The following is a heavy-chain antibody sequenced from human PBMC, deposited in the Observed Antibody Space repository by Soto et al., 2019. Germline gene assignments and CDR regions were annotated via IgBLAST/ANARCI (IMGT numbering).Heavy chain of an antibody. CDR3: AKDTGYCSGGSCWLVSY. CDR2: ISYDGSNK. D-gene: IGHD2-15*01. V-gene: IGHV3-30*18. CDR1: GFTFSNYG. J-gene: IGHJ4*02. Sequence: PXGSLRLCCAAAGFTFSNYGMHWVRQAPGKGLEWVAVISYDGSNKYYADSVKGRFTISRDNSKNTLYLQMNSLRAEDTAVYYCAKDTGYCSGGSCWLVSYWGQGTLVTVSS.